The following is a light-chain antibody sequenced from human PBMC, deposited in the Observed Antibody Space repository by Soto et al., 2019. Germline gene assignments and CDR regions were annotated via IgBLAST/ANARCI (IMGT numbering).Light chain of an antibody. J-gene: IGKJ2*01. V-gene: IGKV3-11*01. CDR2: EAS. CDR3: HQRYSWPHT. CDR1: QSVSVY. Sequence: EIVLTQSPATLSLSPGERATLSCRASQSVSVYLGWYQEKPGQPPRLLISEASKRATGIPARFSGSGSGTHFSRTISGLEPEDSALYFCHQRYSWPHTLAQGTKLEI.